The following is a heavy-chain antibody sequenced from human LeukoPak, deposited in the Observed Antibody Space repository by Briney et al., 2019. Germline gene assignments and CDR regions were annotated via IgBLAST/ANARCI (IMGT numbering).Heavy chain of an antibody. CDR3: ARDRTTGTFLFDY. CDR1: GFTFSSYS. J-gene: IGHJ4*02. CDR2: ISSSSSTI. V-gene: IGHV3-48*01. Sequence: GGSLRLSCAASGFTFSSYSMNWVRQAPGKGLEWVSYISSSSSTIYYADSVKGRFTISRDNAKNSLYLQMNSLRAEDTAVYYCARDRTTGTFLFDYWGQGTPVTVSS. D-gene: IGHD1-1*01.